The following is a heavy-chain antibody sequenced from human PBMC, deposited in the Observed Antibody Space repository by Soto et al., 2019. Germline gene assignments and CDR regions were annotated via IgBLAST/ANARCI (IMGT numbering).Heavy chain of an antibody. CDR3: ARALETTYDY. D-gene: IGHD4-17*01. Sequence: GGSLRLSCAASGFTVSSNYMSWVRQAPGKGLEWVANIKQDGSEKYYVDSVKGRFTISRDNAKNSLYLQMNSLRAEDTAVYYCARALETTYDYWGQGTLVTVSS. V-gene: IGHV3-7*01. J-gene: IGHJ4*02. CDR1: GFTVSSNY. CDR2: IKQDGSEK.